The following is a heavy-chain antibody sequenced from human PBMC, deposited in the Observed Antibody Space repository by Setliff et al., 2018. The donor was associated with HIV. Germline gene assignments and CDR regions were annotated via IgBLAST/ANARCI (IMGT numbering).Heavy chain of an antibody. V-gene: IGHV4-59*01. J-gene: IGHJ4*02. CDR2: IYYSGGT. CDR3: ARGEFYCGTDCYWSSFDY. CDR1: GGSISSYY. Sequence: LSLTCTVSGGSISSYYWSWIRQPPGKGLEWIGYIYYSGGTNYNPSLKSRVTISVDTSKNQFSLKLSSVTAADTAVYYCARGEFYCGTDCYWSSFDYWGQGILVTVSS. D-gene: IGHD2-21*02.